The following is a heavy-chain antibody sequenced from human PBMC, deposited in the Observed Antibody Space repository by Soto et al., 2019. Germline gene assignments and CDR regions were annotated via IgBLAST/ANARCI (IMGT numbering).Heavy chain of an antibody. D-gene: IGHD5-12*01. CDR3: ARAALGYSGYDLYY. CDR1: GGTFSSYT. J-gene: IGHJ4*02. Sequence: QVQLVQSGAEVKKPGSSVEVSCKASGGTFSSYTISWVRQAPGQGLEWMGRIIPILGIANYAQKFQGRVRITADKSTSTAYMELSSLRSEDTAVYYCARAALGYSGYDLYYWGQGTLVTVSS. CDR2: IIPILGIA. V-gene: IGHV1-69*02.